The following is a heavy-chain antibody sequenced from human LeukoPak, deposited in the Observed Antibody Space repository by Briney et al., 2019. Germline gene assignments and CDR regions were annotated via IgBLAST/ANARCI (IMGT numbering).Heavy chain of an antibody. V-gene: IGHV1-3*01. CDR3: AVDLGSTIVYYYYGMDV. CDR2: INAGNGNT. Sequence: ASVKVSCKASGYTFTSYAMHWVRQAPGQRLEWMGWINAGNGNTKYSQKFQGRVTITRDTSASTAYMELSSLRSEDTAVYYCAVDLGSTIVYYYYGMDVWGKGTTVTVSS. D-gene: IGHD2-2*01. CDR1: GYTFTSYA. J-gene: IGHJ6*04.